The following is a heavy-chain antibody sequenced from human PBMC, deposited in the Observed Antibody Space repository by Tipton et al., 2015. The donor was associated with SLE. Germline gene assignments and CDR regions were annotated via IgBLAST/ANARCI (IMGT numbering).Heavy chain of an antibody. V-gene: IGHV3-30*04. J-gene: IGHJ3*02. D-gene: IGHD7-27*01. Sequence: SLRLSCTASGFTFSNYAMHWVRQAPGKGLEWVAIISDDGSNFQDAESVKGRFTISRDNFKSTLFLETDSLRPEDTAIYYCARDRPTGDQGDWDAFDIWGQGTMMTVSS. CDR3: ARDRPTGDQGDWDAFDI. CDR2: ISDDGSNF. CDR1: GFTFSNYA.